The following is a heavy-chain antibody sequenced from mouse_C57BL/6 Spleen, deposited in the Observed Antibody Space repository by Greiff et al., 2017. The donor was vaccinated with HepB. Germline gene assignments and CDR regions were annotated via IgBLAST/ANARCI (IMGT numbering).Heavy chain of an antibody. J-gene: IGHJ2*01. Sequence: VQLMESGPELVKPGASVKISCKASGYAFSSSWMNWVKQRPGKGLEWIGRIYPGDGDTNYNGKFKGKATLTADKSSSTAYMQLSSLTSEDSAVYFCAADLLWDYWGQGTTLTVSS. CDR3: AADLLWDY. CDR1: GYAFSSSW. CDR2: IYPGDGDT. V-gene: IGHV1-82*01. D-gene: IGHD2-1*01.